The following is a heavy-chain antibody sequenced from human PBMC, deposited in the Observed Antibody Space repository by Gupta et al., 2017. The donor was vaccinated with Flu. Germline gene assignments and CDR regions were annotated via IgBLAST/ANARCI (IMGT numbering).Heavy chain of an antibody. J-gene: IGHJ2*01. D-gene: IGHD2-2*01. CDR1: EFRFSSHN. CDR3: ARDLHPFSSRYCGSASCAGDWYFDL. V-gene: IGHV3-21*02. CDR2: INSDGSNI. Sequence: EVQLVESGGGLVKPGGSLTLSCAASEFRFSSHNMNWVRQPPGKGLEWVSAINSDGSNIFYADSVKGRFTISRDNAKNFLHLHMNGLRADDTAVYYCARDLHPFSSRYCGSASCAGDWYFDLWGRGTLVTVSS.